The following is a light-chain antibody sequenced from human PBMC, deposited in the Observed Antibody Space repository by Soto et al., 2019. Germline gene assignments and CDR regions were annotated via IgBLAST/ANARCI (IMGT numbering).Light chain of an antibody. CDR1: QSISRY. CDR3: QHYNSYSEE. Sequence: DIQMTQSPSSLSASVGDRVTITCRTSQSISRYLNWYHHKLGTAPKLLIYKASTLKSGVPSRFSGSGSGTEFTLTISSLQPDDFATYYCQHYNSYSEEFGQGTKV. CDR2: KAS. V-gene: IGKV1-5*03. J-gene: IGKJ1*01.